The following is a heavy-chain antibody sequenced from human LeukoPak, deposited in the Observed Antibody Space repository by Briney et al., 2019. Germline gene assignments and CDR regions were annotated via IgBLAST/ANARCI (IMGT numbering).Heavy chain of an antibody. D-gene: IGHD4-17*01. V-gene: IGHV3-30*03. CDR3: AGASTTVPNLLDN. J-gene: IGHJ4*02. CDR1: GFSFSTYD. CDR2: ISYDGSIK. Sequence: GGSMRLSCAASGFSFSTYDMHWVRQAPGKGLEWVGVISYDGSIKFYADSVKGRFTVSTDNSKKTLYQQMDRLRADDTAVYFCAGASTTVPNLLDNWGQGTLVSVSS.